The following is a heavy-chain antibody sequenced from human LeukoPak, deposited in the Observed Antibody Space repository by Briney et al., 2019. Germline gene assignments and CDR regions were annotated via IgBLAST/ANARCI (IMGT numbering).Heavy chain of an antibody. Sequence: PSETLSLTCTVSGYSISSGYYWGWIRQPPGKGLEWIGSIYHSGSTYYNPSLKSRVTISVDTSKNQFSLKLSSVTAADTAVYYCARDGQWLAKSYFDYWGQGTLVTVSS. CDR1: GYSISSGYY. CDR3: ARDGQWLAKSYFDY. CDR2: IYHSGST. V-gene: IGHV4-38-2*02. D-gene: IGHD6-19*01. J-gene: IGHJ4*02.